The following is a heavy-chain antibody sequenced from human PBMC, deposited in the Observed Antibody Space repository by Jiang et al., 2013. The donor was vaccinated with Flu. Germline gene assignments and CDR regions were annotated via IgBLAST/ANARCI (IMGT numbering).Heavy chain of an antibody. V-gene: IGHV4-61*02. J-gene: IGHJ5*02. CDR2: IYTSGST. CDR3: ARERFITMVRGVIITHNWFDP. CDR1: GGSISSGSYY. D-gene: IGHD3-10*01. Sequence: GSGLVKPSQTLSLTCTVSGGSISSGSYYWSWIRQPAGKGLEWIGRIYTSGSTNYNPSLKSRVTISVDTSKNQFSLKLSSVTAADTAVYYCARERFITMVRGVIITHNWFDPWGQGTLVTVSS.